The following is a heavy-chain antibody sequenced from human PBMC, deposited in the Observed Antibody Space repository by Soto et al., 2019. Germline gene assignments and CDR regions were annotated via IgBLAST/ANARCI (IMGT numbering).Heavy chain of an antibody. CDR3: AKRAILRDGYNPLDD. CDR1: GYTFGSSA. CDR2: IIGATST. D-gene: IGHD1-1*01. V-gene: IGHV3-23*01. Sequence: GGSLRLSCSASGYTFGSSAMYWVRLAPGKGLEWVSSIIGATSTFYADSVRGRFTVSRDSSQNTLYLEMNSLRVEDTALYYCAKRAILRDGYNPLDDWGPGTLVTVSS. J-gene: IGHJ4*02.